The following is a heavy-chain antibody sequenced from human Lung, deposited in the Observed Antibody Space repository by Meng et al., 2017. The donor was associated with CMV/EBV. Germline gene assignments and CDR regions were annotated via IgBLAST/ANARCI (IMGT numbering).Heavy chain of an antibody. V-gene: IGHV1-69*05. Sequence: SVKVSCKASGGTFSSYGFTWVRQAPGQGLEWIGGTIPIFGSANYAQSFQGRVTISTDESTSTAYMELSSLRSDDTAVYYCARGSYGGNPDYFYSYVIVLCHGTXATVSS. D-gene: IGHD4-23*01. CDR2: TIPIFGSA. CDR1: GGTFSSYG. J-gene: IGHJ6*02. CDR3: ARGSYGGNPDYFYSYVIV.